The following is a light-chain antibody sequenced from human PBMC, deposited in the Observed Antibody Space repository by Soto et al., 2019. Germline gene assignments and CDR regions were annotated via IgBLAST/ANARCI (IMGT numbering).Light chain of an antibody. CDR1: SSTIGRNT. CDR2: SNN. J-gene: IGLJ3*02. CDR3: AAWDDSLNGSWV. Sequence: QAVVTQPPSASGTPGQRVTISCSGSSSTIGRNTVNWYQQFPGTAPKLLIYSNNQRPSGVPDRFSGSKSGTSASLAISGLQSEDEADYYCAAWDDSLNGSWVFGGGTQLTVL. V-gene: IGLV1-44*01.